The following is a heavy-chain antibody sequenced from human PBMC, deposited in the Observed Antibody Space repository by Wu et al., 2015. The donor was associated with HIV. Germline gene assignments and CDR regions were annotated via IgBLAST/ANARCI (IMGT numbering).Heavy chain of an antibody. CDR2: INPNSGGT. CDR1: GYTFTDYY. Sequence: QVQLVQSGAEVKKPGASVKVSCKASGYTFTDYYMHWVRQAPGQGLEWVGWINPNSGGTNYAQKFQGRVTMTRDTSISTAYMELSRLRSDDTAVYYCARAESNLYDSSGDLIDYWGQGTLVTVSS. V-gene: IGHV1-2*02. CDR3: ARAESNLYDSSGDLIDY. D-gene: IGHD3-22*01. J-gene: IGHJ4*02.